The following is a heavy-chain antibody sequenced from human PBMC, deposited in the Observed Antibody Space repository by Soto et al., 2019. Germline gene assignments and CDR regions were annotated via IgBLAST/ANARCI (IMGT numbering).Heavy chain of an antibody. CDR2: ISWNSDST. D-gene: IGHD1-26*01. CDR3: AKDTYIIVGGTHIDF. Sequence: EVHLVESGGGLVQPGRSLRLSCAASGFNFDDYAMHWVRQAPGKGLAWVSGISWNSDSTGYADSVKGRFTIARDNAKNSMFLQMNSLRAEDTALYFCAKDTYIIVGGTHIDFWGRGHQVSFSS. J-gene: IGHJ4*02. V-gene: IGHV3-9*01. CDR1: GFNFDDYA.